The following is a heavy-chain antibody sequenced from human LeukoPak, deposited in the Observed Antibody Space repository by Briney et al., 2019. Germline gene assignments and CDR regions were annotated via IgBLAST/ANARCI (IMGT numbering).Heavy chain of an antibody. CDR2: ITGDGSTK. V-gene: IGHV3-33*01. J-gene: IGHJ6*02. Sequence: GGSLRLSCVASGFTFSDYGMQWVRQAPGKGLEWVTVITGDGSTKFYADSVKGRFTISRDSSRNTLYLQMNSLRAEDTAVYYCARGFYYGMDVWGQGTTVTVSS. CDR1: GFTFSDYG. CDR3: ARGFYYGMDV.